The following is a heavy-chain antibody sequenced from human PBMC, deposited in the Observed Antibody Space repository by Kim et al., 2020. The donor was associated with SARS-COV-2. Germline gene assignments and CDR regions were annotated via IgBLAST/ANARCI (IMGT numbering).Heavy chain of an antibody. CDR3: ARGGPGGDRFDS. V-gene: IGHV3-33*01. D-gene: IGHD4-17*01. CDR1: GFTFSSYG. J-gene: IGHJ4*02. Sequence: GGSLRLSCAASGFTFSSYGMHWVRQAPGKGLEWVALIWFDGSNKDYADSVKGRFTISRDDSENTVYLQMNSLRAEDTAVYYCARGGPGGDRFDSWGQGTLVTVSS. CDR2: IWFDGSNK.